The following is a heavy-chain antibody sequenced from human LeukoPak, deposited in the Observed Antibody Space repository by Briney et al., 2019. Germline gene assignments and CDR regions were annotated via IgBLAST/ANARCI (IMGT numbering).Heavy chain of an antibody. CDR2: IKHSGST. J-gene: IGHJ4*02. CDR3: ARGPLLQG. D-gene: IGHD1-1*01. V-gene: IGHV4-34*01. CDR1: GGSFSGYY. Sequence: TSETLSLTCAVYGGSFSGYYWSWIRQPPGKGLEWIGEIKHSGSTNYNPSLKSRVTISVDTSKNQFSLKLSSVTAADTAVYYCARGPLLQGWGQGNLVTVSS.